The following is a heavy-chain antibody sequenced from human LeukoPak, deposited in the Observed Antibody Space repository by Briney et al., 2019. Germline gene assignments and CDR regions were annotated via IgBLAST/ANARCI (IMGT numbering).Heavy chain of an antibody. CDR2: TYHSGNT. Sequence: KPSETLSLTCAVYGGSFSGYYWSWIRQSPGKGLEWIGETYHSGNTNYNPSLKSRVTISLDTSKNQFSLKLSSVTAADTAVYYCARGRRVVVVLGATRTHRDYYMDVWGKGTTVTVSS. CDR3: ARGRRVVVVLGATRTHRDYYMDV. J-gene: IGHJ6*03. CDR1: GGSFSGYY. V-gene: IGHV4-34*01. D-gene: IGHD2-15*01.